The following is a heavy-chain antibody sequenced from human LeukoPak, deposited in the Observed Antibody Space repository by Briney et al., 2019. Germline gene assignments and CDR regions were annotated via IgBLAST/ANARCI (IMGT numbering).Heavy chain of an antibody. CDR3: ARGKRYYCGSGSYYMDV. CDR1: GGSFSGYY. V-gene: IGHV4-34*01. D-gene: IGHD3-10*01. Sequence: SETLSLTCAVYGGSFSGYYWSRIRQPPGKGLEGIGEINHRGSTNYNPSLTSRVTISVDTSKNQCSLKLSSVTAADTAGYYCARGKRYYCGSGSYYMDVWGKGTTVTVSS. J-gene: IGHJ6*03. CDR2: INHRGST.